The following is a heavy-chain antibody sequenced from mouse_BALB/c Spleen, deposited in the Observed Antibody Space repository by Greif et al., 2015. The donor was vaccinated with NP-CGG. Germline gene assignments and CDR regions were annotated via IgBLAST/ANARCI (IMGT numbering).Heavy chain of an antibody. CDR1: GYAFSSYW. J-gene: IGHJ4*01. V-gene: IGHV1-80*01. Sequence: VQLQQSGAELVRPGSSVKISCKASGYAFSSYWMNWVKQRPGQGLEWIGQIYPGDGDTNYNGKFKGKATLTADKSSSTAYMQLSSLTSEDSAVYFCASITTANAMDYWGQGTSVTVSS. CDR2: IYPGDGDT. D-gene: IGHD1-2*01. CDR3: ASITTANAMDY.